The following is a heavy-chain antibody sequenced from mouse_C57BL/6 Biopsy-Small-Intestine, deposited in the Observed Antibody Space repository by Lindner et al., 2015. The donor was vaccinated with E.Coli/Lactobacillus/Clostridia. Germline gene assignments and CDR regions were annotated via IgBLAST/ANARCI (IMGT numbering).Heavy chain of an antibody. Sequence: SVKVSCKASGYTFDIFGITWVRQAPGQGLEWVGRISAFSGNTIYAQKLQGRVTLTTDTSTSTAYMELRRLRSDDTAVYYCARDVAGSGDYGDYYGMDVWGQGTTVTVSS. D-gene: IGHD2-13*01. CDR2: ISAFSGNT. V-gene: IGHV1-55*01. J-gene: IGHJ1*01. CDR3: ARDVAGSGDYGDYYGMDV. CDR1: GYTFDIFG.